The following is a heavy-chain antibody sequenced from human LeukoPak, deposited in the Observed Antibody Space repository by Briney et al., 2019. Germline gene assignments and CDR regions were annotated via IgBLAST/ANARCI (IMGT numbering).Heavy chain of an antibody. V-gene: IGHV1-46*01. CDR2: INPSGGST. CDR3: ARDKWELLPADAFDI. CDR1: GYTFTSYY. Sequence: ASVKVSCKASGYTFTSYYMHWVRQAPGQGLEWMGIINPSGGSTSYAQKFQGRVTMTRDTSTSTVYMELSSLRSEDTAVYYCARDKWELLPADAFDIWGQGTMVTVSS. D-gene: IGHD1-26*01. J-gene: IGHJ3*02.